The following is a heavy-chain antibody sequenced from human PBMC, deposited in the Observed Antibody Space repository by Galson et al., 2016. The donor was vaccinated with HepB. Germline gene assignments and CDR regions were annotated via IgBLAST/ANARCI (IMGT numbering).Heavy chain of an antibody. CDR1: GFTFSSHW. CDR3: ANHRG. Sequence: SLRLSCAASGFTFSSHWMHWVRQAPGKGLEWVANINQDGGEKYYVDSVKGLFTISIDNAKNSLYLQMNSLSAEDTAVFYCANHRGWGQGTLVTVSS. V-gene: IGHV3-7*03. J-gene: IGHJ4*02. CDR2: INQDGGEK. D-gene: IGHD1-14*01.